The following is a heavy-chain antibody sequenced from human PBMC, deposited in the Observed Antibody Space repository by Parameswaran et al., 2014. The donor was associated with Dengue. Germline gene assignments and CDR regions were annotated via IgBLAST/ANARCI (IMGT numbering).Heavy chain of an antibody. V-gene: IGHV1-46*01. D-gene: IGHD3-9*01. Sequence: WVRQAPGQGLEWMGIINPSGGSTSYAQKFQGRVTMTRDTSTSTVYMELSSLRSEDTAVYYCARDLRYFDWLLYPAYYYGMDVWGQGTTVTVSS. CDR2: INPSGGST. J-gene: IGHJ6*02. CDR3: ARDLRYFDWLLYPAYYYGMDV.